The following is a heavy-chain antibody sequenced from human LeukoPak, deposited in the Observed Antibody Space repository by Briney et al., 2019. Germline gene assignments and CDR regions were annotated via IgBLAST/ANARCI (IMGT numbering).Heavy chain of an antibody. V-gene: IGHV1-8*01. J-gene: IGHJ6*02. Sequence: ASVKVSCKASGYTLTSYDINWVQQATGQGLEWMGWMNPNSGNTGYAQKFQGRVTMTRNTSISTAYMELSSLRSEDTAVYYCARGMMVRGVRYYYYYGMDVWGQGTTVTVSS. CDR3: ARGMMVRGVRYYYYYGMDV. D-gene: IGHD3-10*01. CDR1: GYTLTSYD. CDR2: MNPNSGNT.